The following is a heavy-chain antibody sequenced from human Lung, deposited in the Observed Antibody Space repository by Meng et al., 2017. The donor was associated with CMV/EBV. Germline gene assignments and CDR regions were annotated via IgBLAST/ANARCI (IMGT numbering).Heavy chain of an antibody. CDR3: ARPMIRGPYDGFHI. Sequence: SETXSLXCTVSGGSFSTYYWSWIRQPPGKGLEWIGYIYYSGSTSYNPSLKSRVTISVDTSKNQFSLKLTSVTAADTAVYYCARPMIRGPYDGFHIWGQGTXVTV. D-gene: IGHD3-10*01. V-gene: IGHV4-59*01. CDR1: GGSFSTYY. J-gene: IGHJ3*02. CDR2: IYYSGST.